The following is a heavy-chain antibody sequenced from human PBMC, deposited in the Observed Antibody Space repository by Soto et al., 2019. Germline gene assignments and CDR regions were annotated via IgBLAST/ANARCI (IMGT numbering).Heavy chain of an antibody. CDR3: ARFSPPWKSYESNPGWFDP. D-gene: IGHD3-22*01. V-gene: IGHV4-59*01. CDR2: VSSTGST. Sequence: SETLSLTCAVSGGSLNSYFWTWIRQSPGKGLEWVGYVSSTGSTNYNPSLKSRVTLSLDTSTNEVSLSLTSVTAADAAVYFCARFSPPWKSYESNPGWFDPWGKGIMVTVS. CDR1: GGSLNSYF. J-gene: IGHJ5*02.